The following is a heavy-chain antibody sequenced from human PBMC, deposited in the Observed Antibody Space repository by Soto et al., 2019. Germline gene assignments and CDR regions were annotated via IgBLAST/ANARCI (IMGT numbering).Heavy chain of an antibody. Sequence: GGSLRLSCAASGFPFSSYWMSWVRQAPGKGLEWVANIKPDGSEKYYVDSVKGRFTISRDNAKTSLYLQMNSLRAEDSALYFCVRDIGEMSAVWGQGTQVTVSS. J-gene: IGHJ4*02. CDR1: GFPFSSYW. V-gene: IGHV3-7*01. CDR2: IKPDGSEK. CDR3: VRDIGEMSAV. D-gene: IGHD3-10*01.